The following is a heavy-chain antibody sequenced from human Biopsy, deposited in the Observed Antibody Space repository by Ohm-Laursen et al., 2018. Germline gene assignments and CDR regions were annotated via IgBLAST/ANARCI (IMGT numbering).Heavy chain of an antibody. J-gene: IGHJ1*01. CDR2: ISYTGYA. CDR1: GGSFTGHY. V-gene: IGHV4-59*11. D-gene: IGHD4-23*01. Sequence: SETLSLTCTVSGGSFTGHYWSWIRQPPGKGLEWIGHISYTGYASYKSSLKSRVTTSLDTSRKHFSLRLTSLAAADTAVYYCARGSNEYGGLYFPHWGQGTLVTVSS. CDR3: ARGSNEYGGLYFPH.